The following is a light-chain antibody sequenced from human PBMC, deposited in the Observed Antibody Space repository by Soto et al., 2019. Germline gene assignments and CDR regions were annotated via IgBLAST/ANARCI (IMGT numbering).Light chain of an antibody. Sequence: EVVMTQSPATLSVSPVEGATLSCMASQSVTSNYLAWYQQKPGKAPRLLIHGISNRATGVPDRFSGSGSGTDFTLTISRLEPEDFAVYYCQQYTAWPLTFGQGTKV. V-gene: IGKV3-20*01. CDR1: QSVTSNY. J-gene: IGKJ1*01. CDR2: GIS. CDR3: QQYTAWPLT.